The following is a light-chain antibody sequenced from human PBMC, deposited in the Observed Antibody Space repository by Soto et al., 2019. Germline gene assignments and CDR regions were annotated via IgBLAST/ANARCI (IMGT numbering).Light chain of an antibody. J-gene: IGKJ5*01. Sequence: TQSRATKSLCPRERATLSFRASQNVRTFLDWYPQKPGQAPRLLIYGASTRATGIPARFSGSGSGTEFTLTISSLQSEDFAVYYCQQYNDWITFGQGTRLEIK. CDR3: QQYNDWIT. V-gene: IGKV3-15*01. CDR2: GAS. CDR1: QNVRTF.